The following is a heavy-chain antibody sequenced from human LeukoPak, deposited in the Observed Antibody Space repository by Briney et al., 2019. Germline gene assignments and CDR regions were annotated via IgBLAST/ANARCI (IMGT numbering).Heavy chain of an antibody. V-gene: IGHV3-7*01. D-gene: IGHD1-1*01. Sequence: GGSLRLSCAASGFTFSNYYLTWVRQAPGKGLEWVANINQDGSLEKYVDSVKGRFTISRDNAENSVYLQMNSLRAEDTGVYYGARDGHNGNDFDYWGQGTLVTVSS. J-gene: IGHJ4*02. CDR2: INQDGSLE. CDR1: GFTFSNYY. CDR3: ARDGHNGNDFDY.